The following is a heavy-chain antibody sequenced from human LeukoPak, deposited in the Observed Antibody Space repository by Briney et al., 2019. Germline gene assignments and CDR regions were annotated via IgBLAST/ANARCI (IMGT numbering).Heavy chain of an antibody. CDR1: VYSISSGYY. CDR2: IYHSGTT. Sequence: KPAETLSLPCAVSVYSISSGYYWGWTRQPPGTGLGLIGSIYHSGTTYYNPSLKTRVTISLDTSKNQFSLKLSSVTDADTAVYYCARSSFASGYYYHMDVWGKGTTVTVSS. D-gene: IGHD3-22*01. J-gene: IGHJ6*03. CDR3: ARSSFASGYYYHMDV. V-gene: IGHV4-38-2*01.